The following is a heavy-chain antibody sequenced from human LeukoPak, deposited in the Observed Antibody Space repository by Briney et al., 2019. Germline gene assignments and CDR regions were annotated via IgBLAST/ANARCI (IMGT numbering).Heavy chain of an antibody. Sequence: GGSLRLSCAASEFTFSTYAMSWVRQAPGKGLEWVSVIGGSGGNTYYADSVKGRFTVSRDNSKNTLYLQMNSLRVEDTAVYYCAKGRYSSSWYEDYWGQGTLVTVSS. CDR3: AKGRYSSSWYEDY. D-gene: IGHD6-13*01. CDR2: IGGSGGNT. J-gene: IGHJ4*02. V-gene: IGHV3-23*01. CDR1: EFTFSTYA.